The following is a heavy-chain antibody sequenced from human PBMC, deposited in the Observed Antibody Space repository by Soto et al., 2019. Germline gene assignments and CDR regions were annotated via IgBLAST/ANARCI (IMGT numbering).Heavy chain of an antibody. Sequence: GGSLRLSCTASGFMSGSYWMTWVRHVQGKGLQWVANIKRDGSEKYYVDFVEGRFTISRDNADNSVFLDMNNLRVDDTATYYCARVRATDYEIDYWGQGALVTVSS. V-gene: IGHV3-7*03. J-gene: IGHJ4*02. CDR3: ARVRATDYEIDY. D-gene: IGHD4-17*01. CDR2: IKRDGSEK. CDR1: GFMSGSYW.